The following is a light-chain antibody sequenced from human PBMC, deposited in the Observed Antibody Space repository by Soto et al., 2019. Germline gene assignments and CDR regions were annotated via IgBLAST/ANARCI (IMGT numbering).Light chain of an antibody. Sequence: QSVLTQSPSASVTPGQTVIIACSGSSSNIGSNHVNWYRHLPGAAPKLLIFRSDQRPSGVPDRFSGSKSGTTASLAISGLPSGDEADYYCAALHDSRYGVVFGGGTKLTVL. CDR3: AALHDSRYGVV. CDR1: SSNIGSNH. V-gene: IGLV1-44*01. CDR2: RSD. J-gene: IGLJ2*01.